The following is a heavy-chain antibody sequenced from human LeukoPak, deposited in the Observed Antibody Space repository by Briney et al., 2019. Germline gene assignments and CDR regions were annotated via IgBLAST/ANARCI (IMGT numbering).Heavy chain of an antibody. Sequence: PSETLSLTCTVSGGSISSHYWSWIRQPPGTGLEWIGYIYYSGSTNYNPSLKGRVTISVDTSKNQFSLKLSSVTAADTAVYYCAREALVGAGGFDYWGQGTLVTVSS. CDR3: AREALVGAGGFDY. D-gene: IGHD1-26*01. CDR1: GGSISSHY. V-gene: IGHV4-59*11. CDR2: IYYSGST. J-gene: IGHJ4*02.